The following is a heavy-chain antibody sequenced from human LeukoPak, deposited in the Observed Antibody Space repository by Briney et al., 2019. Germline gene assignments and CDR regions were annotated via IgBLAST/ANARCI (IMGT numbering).Heavy chain of an antibody. Sequence: PGRSLRLSCAASGFTFSNFNMHWVRQAPGEGLEWVALTSREGTNEYYADSVKGRFTISRDNSKNSLYLQMNGLRVEDTAVYYCARSMSGSRELWGQGTLVTVSS. D-gene: IGHD1-26*01. CDR3: ARSMSGSREL. J-gene: IGHJ4*02. CDR2: TSREGTNE. CDR1: GFTFSNFN. V-gene: IGHV3-30*03.